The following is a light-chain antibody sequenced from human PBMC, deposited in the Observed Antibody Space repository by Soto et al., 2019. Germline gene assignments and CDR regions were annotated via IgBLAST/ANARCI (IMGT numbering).Light chain of an antibody. CDR2: GAS. CDR3: KQYKEWPPFT. Sequence: EIVLTQSPATLSLSPGERATLSCRASQYVSNKVAWYQQKPGQAPSLLILGASTRATGVPARFSGSGSGTEFTLSISSLQSEDFAVYYCKQYKEWPPFTFGQGTRLEIK. J-gene: IGKJ5*01. CDR1: QYVSNK. V-gene: IGKV3-15*01.